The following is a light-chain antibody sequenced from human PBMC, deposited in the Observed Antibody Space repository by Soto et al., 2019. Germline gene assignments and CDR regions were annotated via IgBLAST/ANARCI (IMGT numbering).Light chain of an antibody. CDR3: QQRTNRRT. V-gene: IGKV3-11*01. CDR2: DAS. CDR1: QRISTY. J-gene: IGKJ2*01. Sequence: EIVLTQSPATLSLSPGERATLSCRARQRISTYLAWYQQKPGQAPRLLIYDASNRAPGIPARFRGSGSGTDFTLTISSLEPEDYAVYDCQQRTNRRTLGPGTNLEIK.